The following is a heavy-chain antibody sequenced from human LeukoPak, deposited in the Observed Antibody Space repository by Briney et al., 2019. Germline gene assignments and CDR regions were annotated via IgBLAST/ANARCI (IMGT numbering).Heavy chain of an antibody. CDR3: AMGIGGYY. CDR1: GYTFTGYY. V-gene: IGHV1-2*02. CDR2: IFTNIEAI. D-gene: IGHD3-10*01. J-gene: IGHJ4*02. Sequence: ASVKVSCKASGYTFTGYYMHWVRPAPGQGLGWMAWIFTNIEAINYAQKFQGTVTMTSETTIRRAYMEPLRLRSDRTVVYYCAMGIGGYYWGQGTLVTVSS.